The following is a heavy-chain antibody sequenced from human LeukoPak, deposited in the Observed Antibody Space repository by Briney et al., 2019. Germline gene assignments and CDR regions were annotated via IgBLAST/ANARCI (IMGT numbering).Heavy chain of an antibody. V-gene: IGHV4-39*01. Sequence: SETLSLTCTVSGGSINSSSYYWDWIRQPPGKGLEWIGNIYYSGSTYYNPSLKSRVTISVDTSKNQFSLNLSSVTAADTAVYYCARVTSDYCGSGTYYNPYYFDYWGQGTLVTVSS. D-gene: IGHD3-10*01. J-gene: IGHJ4*02. CDR1: GGSINSSSYY. CDR3: ARVTSDYCGSGTYYNPYYFDY. CDR2: IYYSGST.